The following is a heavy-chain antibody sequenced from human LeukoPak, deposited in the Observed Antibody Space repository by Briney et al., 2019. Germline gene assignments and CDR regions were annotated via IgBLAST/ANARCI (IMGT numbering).Heavy chain of an antibody. CDR1: GGSFSGYY. J-gene: IGHJ4*02. CDR2: INHSGST. CDR3: ARGGRGIRHYYGSGSHLEY. Sequence: SETLSLTCAVYGGSFSGYYWSWIRQPPGKGLEWIGEINHSGSTNYNPSLKSRVTISVDTSKNQFSLKLSSVTAADTAVYYCARGGRGIRHYYGSGSHLEYWGQGTLVTVSS. D-gene: IGHD3-10*01. V-gene: IGHV4-34*01.